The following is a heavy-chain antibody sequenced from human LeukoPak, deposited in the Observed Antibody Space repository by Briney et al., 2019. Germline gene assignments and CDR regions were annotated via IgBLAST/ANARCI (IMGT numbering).Heavy chain of an antibody. J-gene: IGHJ4*02. CDR3: ARHQGWLQWEY. D-gene: IGHD5-24*01. CDR2: IYAAET. CDR1: GASISDYY. V-gene: IGHV4-4*07. Sequence: PSETLSLTCNVSGASISDYYWSWIRQSAGKGLEWIGRIYAAETDFNPSLKSRLTMSIDTSKNQFSLKLRSVTVADTAVYYCARHQGWLQWEYWGQGTLVTVSS.